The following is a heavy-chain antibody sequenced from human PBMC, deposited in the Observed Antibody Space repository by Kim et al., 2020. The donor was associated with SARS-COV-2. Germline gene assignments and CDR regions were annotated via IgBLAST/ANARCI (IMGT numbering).Heavy chain of an antibody. V-gene: IGHV4-34*01. CDR2: INHSGST. Sequence: SETLSLTCAVYGGSFSGYYWSWIRQPPGKGLEWIGEINHSGSTNYNPSLKSRVTISVDTSKNQFSLKPSSVTAADTAVYYCARGRKGITIFGVVIYGRNQATRKSYYFDYWGQGTLVTVSS. CDR3: ARGRKGITIFGVVIYGRNQATRKSYYFDY. D-gene: IGHD3-3*01. CDR1: GGSFSGYY. J-gene: IGHJ4*02.